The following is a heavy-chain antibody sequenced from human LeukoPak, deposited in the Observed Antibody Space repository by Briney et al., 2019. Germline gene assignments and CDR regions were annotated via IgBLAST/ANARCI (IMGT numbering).Heavy chain of an antibody. J-gene: IGHJ4*02. CDR1: GYTFTSYG. D-gene: IGHD3-9*01. Sequence: ASVKVSCKASGYTFTSYGISWVRQAPGQGLEWMGWISAYNGNTNYAQKHQGRVTMTTDTSTSTAYMELRSLRSDDTAVYYCARDLTDILTGYPDYWGQGTLVTVSS. CDR2: ISAYNGNT. V-gene: IGHV1-18*01. CDR3: ARDLTDILTGYPDY.